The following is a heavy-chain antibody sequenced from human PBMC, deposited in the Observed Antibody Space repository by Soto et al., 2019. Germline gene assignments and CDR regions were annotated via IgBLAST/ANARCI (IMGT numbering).Heavy chain of an antibody. CDR1: GVSFSTYY. CDR2: IYYSGSS. V-gene: IGHV4-59*01. J-gene: IGHJ4*02. Sequence: SETLSPTCTVSGVSFSTYYWSWIRQAPGKGLEWIGYIYYSGSSNYNPSLKSRVTMSVDTSKNQLSLKLSSVTAADTAVYYCARDQGGPFDYWGQGTLVTGSS. CDR3: ARDQGGPFDY. D-gene: IGHD2-15*01.